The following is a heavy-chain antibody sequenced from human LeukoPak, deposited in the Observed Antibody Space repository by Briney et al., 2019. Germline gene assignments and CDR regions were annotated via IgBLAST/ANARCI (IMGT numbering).Heavy chain of an antibody. V-gene: IGHV3-47*01. J-gene: IGHJ4*02. D-gene: IGHD6-13*01. Sequence: PGGSLRLSCAASGFAFSSYALHWVRRAPGKGLEWVSAIGTGGDTYYADSVMGRFTISRDNAEKSLYLHMNSLIAEDMAVYYCARAVAAAVIDYWGQGTLVTVSS. CDR3: ARAVAAAVIDY. CDR1: GFAFSSYA. CDR2: IGTGGDT.